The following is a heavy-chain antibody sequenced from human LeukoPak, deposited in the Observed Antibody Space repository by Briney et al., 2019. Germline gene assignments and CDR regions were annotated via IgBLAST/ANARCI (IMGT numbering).Heavy chain of an antibody. V-gene: IGHV4-30-2*01. D-gene: IGHD6-6*01. CDR3: AREYSSSSWGFDY. J-gene: IGHJ4*02. Sequence: PSQTLSLTCTVSGGSISSGGYYWSWIRQPPGKGLEGVGYIYHSGSTYYNPSLKSRVTISVDRSKNQFSLKLSSVTAADTAVYYCAREYSSSSWGFDYWGQGTLVTVSS. CDR2: IYHSGST. CDR1: GGSISSGGYY.